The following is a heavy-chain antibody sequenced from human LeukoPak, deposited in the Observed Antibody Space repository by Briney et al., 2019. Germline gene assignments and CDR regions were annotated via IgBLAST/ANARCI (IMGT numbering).Heavy chain of an antibody. J-gene: IGHJ5*02. CDR2: ISSSSRTI. V-gene: IGHV3-48*04. D-gene: IGHD3-22*01. Sequence: PGGSLRLSCAASGFTFSSYSMNWVRQAPGKGLEWVSYISSSSRTIYYADSVKGRFTISRDNAKNSLYLQMNSLRAEDTAVYYCARDERMHYYDSSGRPENWFDPWGQGTLVTVSS. CDR3: ARDERMHYYDSSGRPENWFDP. CDR1: GFTFSSYS.